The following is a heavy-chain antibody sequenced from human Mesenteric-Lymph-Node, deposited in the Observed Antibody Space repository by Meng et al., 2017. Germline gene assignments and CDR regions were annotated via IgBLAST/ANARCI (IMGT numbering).Heavy chain of an antibody. J-gene: IGHJ6*02. Sequence: GESLKISCAASGFTFSDYYMSWIRQAPGKGLEWVSYISSSGSTIYYADSVKGRFTISRDNAKNSLYLQMSSLRAEDTAVYYCASSTPRYYYYYGMDVWGQGTMVTVSS. CDR1: GFTFSDYY. V-gene: IGHV3-11*01. CDR3: ASSTPRYYYYYGMDV. CDR2: ISSSGSTI.